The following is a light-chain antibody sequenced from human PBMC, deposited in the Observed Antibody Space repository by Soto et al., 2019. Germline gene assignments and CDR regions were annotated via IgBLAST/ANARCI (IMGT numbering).Light chain of an antibody. V-gene: IGLV2-14*03. Sequence: QSVLAQPASVSGSPGQSITISCTGTSNDVGHFNYVSWFQQHPGKAPKLLIFDVSNWPSGVSDRFSGSKSGNTASLTIFGLQLEDDADYYCTAFTTSTTFVFGSGTKVTVL. CDR1: SNDVGHFNY. J-gene: IGLJ1*01. CDR3: TAFTTSTTFV. CDR2: DVS.